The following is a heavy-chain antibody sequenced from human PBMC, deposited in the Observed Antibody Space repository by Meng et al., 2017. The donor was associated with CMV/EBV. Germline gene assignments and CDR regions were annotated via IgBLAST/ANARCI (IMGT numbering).Heavy chain of an antibody. Sequence: AQLVQSGAEVKKPGSSVKVSCKASGGTFSSYAISWVRQAPGQGLEWMGGIIPIFGTANYAQKFQGRVTITADESTSTAYMELSSLRSEDTAVYYCARRGSYYGSGSYYNWFDPWGQGTLVTVSS. CDR1: GGTFSSYA. CDR2: IIPIFGTA. J-gene: IGHJ5*02. V-gene: IGHV1-69*01. D-gene: IGHD3-10*01. CDR3: ARRGSYYGSGSYYNWFDP.